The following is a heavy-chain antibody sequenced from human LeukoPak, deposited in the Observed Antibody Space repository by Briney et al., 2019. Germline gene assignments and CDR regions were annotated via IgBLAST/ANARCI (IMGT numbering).Heavy chain of an antibody. J-gene: IGHJ6*03. Sequence: ASVKVSCKASGGTFSSYAISWVRQAPGQGLEWMGGIIPIFGTANYAQKFQGRVTITADKSTSTAYMELSSLRSEDTAVYYCASQEGGYDYYYYYYMDVWGKGTTVTVSS. CDR3: ASQEGGYDYYYYYYMDV. CDR1: GGTFSSYA. D-gene: IGHD5-12*01. V-gene: IGHV1-69*06. CDR2: IIPIFGTA.